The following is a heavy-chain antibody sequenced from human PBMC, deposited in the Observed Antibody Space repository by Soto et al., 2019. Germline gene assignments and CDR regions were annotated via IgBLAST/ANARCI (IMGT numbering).Heavy chain of an antibody. J-gene: IGHJ6*02. CDR3: ARDLPGYSGYDYVYYYYGMDV. CDR1: GFTFSDYY. D-gene: IGHD5-12*01. V-gene: IGHV3-11*05. Sequence: QVQLVESGGGLVKPGGSLRLSCAASGFTFSDYYMSWIRQAPGKGLEWVSYISSSSSYTNYADSVKGRFTISRDNAKNPLXLXMNSLRAEDTAVYYCARDLPGYSGYDYVYYYYGMDVWGQGTTVTVSS. CDR2: ISSSSSYT.